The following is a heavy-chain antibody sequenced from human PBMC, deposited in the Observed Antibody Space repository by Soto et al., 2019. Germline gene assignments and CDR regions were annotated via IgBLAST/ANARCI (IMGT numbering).Heavy chain of an antibody. D-gene: IGHD3-22*01. CDR3: AAQWLSSDY. J-gene: IGHJ4*02. CDR2: IWYDGSNK. V-gene: IGHV3-33*01. CDR1: GFTFSSYG. Sequence: LRLSCAASGFTFSSYGMHWVRQAPGKGLEWVAVIWYDGSNKYYADSVKGRFTISRDNSKNTLYLQMNSLRAEDTAVYYCAAQWLSSDYWGQGTLVTVSS.